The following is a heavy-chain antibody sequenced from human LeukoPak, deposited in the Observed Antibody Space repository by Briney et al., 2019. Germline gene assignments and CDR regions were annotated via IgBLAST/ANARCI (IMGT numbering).Heavy chain of an antibody. CDR2: MNPNSGNT. CDR1: GYTFTDYY. Sequence: ASVKVSCKASGYTFTDYYMHWVRQATGQGLEWMGWMNPNSGNTGYAQKFQGRVTITRNTSISTAYMELSSLRSEDTAVYYCARGPRNSGSYCDFDYWGQGTLVTVSS. D-gene: IGHD1-26*01. V-gene: IGHV1-8*03. J-gene: IGHJ4*02. CDR3: ARGPRNSGSYCDFDY.